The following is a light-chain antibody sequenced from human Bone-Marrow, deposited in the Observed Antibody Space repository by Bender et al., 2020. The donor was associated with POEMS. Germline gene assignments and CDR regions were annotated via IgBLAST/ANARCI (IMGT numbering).Light chain of an antibody. CDR1: TSDISPYNY. CDR2: DAT. Sequence: QSALTQPASVSGSPGQSITISCTGTTSDISPYNYVSWYQQHPGKAPKLMIYDATNRPSGVSSRFSGSKSGNTASLTVSGLQAEDEADYYCCSYMGSYTYVFGTGTKVTVL. CDR3: CSYMGSYTYV. J-gene: IGLJ1*01. V-gene: IGLV2-14*03.